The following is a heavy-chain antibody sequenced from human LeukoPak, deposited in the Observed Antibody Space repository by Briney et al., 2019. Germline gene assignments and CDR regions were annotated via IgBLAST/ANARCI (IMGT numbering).Heavy chain of an antibody. D-gene: IGHD1-26*01. V-gene: IGHV4-34*01. CDR1: GGSFSGYY. Sequence: SETLSLTCAVYGGSFSGYYWSWIRQPPGKGLEWIGEINHSGSTNYNPSLKSRVTISVDTSKNQFSLKLSSETAADTAVYYCARGDRRELRRDYWGQGTLVTVSS. J-gene: IGHJ4*02. CDR2: INHSGST. CDR3: ARGDRRELRRDY.